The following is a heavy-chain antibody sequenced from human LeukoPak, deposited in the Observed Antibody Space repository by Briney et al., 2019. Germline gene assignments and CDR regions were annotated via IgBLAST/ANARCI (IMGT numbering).Heavy chain of an antibody. CDR3: ARTYYYGSGGPDWFDP. J-gene: IGHJ5*02. CDR1: GGSISSGDYY. Sequence: SETLSLTCTVSGGSISSGDYYWSWIRQPPGKGLEWIGYIYYSGSPYYNPSLKSRVTISVDTSKNQFSLKLSSVTAADTAVYYCARTYYYGSGGPDWFDPWGQGTLVTVSS. CDR2: IYYSGSP. D-gene: IGHD3-10*01. V-gene: IGHV4-30-4*01.